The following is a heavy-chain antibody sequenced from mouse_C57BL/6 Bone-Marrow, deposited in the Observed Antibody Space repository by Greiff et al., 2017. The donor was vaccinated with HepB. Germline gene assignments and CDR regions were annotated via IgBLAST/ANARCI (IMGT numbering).Heavy chain of an antibody. CDR2: ISSGSSTI. CDR3: ARRDYYGSSKDY. CDR1: GFTFSDYG. J-gene: IGHJ2*01. V-gene: IGHV5-17*01. D-gene: IGHD1-1*01. Sequence: DVKLVESGGGLVKPGGSLKLSCAASGFTFSDYGMHWVRQAPEKGLEWVAYISSGSSTIYYADTVKGRFTISRDNAKNTLFLQMTSLRSEDTAMYYCARRDYYGSSKDYWGQGTTLTVSS.